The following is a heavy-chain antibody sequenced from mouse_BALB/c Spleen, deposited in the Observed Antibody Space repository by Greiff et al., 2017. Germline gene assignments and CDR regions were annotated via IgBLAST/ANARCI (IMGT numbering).Heavy chain of an antibody. D-gene: IGHD1-1*01. Sequence: EVMLVESGGGLVQPGGSRKLSCAASGFTFSSFGMHWVRQAPEKGLEWVAYISSGSSTIYYADTVKGRFTISRDNPKNTLFLQMTSLRSEDTAMYYCASSYYYGSSPAWFAYWGQGTLVTVSA. V-gene: IGHV5-17*02. J-gene: IGHJ3*01. CDR1: GFTFSSFG. CDR3: ASSYYYGSSPAWFAY. CDR2: ISSGSSTI.